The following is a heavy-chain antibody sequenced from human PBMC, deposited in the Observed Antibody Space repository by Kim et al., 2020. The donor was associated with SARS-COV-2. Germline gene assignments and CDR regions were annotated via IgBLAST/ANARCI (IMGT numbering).Heavy chain of an antibody. CDR2: ISGSGGST. J-gene: IGHJ3*02. CDR3: AKAGGYSYGPPTQGAFDI. V-gene: IGHV3-23*01. CDR1: GFTFSSYA. D-gene: IGHD5-18*01. Sequence: GGSLRLSCAASGFTFSSYAMSWVRQAPGKGLEWVSAISGSGGSTYYADSVKGRFTISRDNSKNTLYLQMNSLRAEDTAVYYCAKAGGYSYGPPTQGAFDIWGQGTMVTVSS.